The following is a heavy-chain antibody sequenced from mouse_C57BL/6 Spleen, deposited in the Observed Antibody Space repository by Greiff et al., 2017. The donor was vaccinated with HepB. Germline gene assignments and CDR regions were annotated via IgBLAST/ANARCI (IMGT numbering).Heavy chain of an antibody. D-gene: IGHD3-2*02. CDR3: ARGAAQARFAY. V-gene: IGHV1-50*01. J-gene: IGHJ3*01. CDR2: IDPSDSYT. Sequence: QVHVKQPGAELVKPGASVKLSCKASGYTFTSYWMQWVKQRPGQGLEWIGEIDPSDSYTNYNQKFKGKATLTVDTSSSTAYMQLSSLTSEDSAVYYCARGAAQARFAYWGQGTLVTVSA. CDR1: GYTFTSYW.